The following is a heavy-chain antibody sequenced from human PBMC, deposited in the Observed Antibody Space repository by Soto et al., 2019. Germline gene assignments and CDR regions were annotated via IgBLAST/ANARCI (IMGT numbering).Heavy chain of an antibody. J-gene: IGHJ4*02. CDR3: ARRYGSAIDY. CDR2: IYYSGST. Sequence: SETLSLTCTVSGGSISSYYWSWIRQPPGKGLEWIGYIYYSGSTNYNPSLKSRVTISVDTSKNQFSLKLSSVTAADTAVYYCARRYGSAIDYWGQGTLVTISS. CDR1: GGSISSYY. V-gene: IGHV4-59*08. D-gene: IGHD1-26*01.